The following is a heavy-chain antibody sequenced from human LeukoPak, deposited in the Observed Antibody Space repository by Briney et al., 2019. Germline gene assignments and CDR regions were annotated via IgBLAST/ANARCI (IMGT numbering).Heavy chain of an antibody. CDR3: ARYVPVRTGTTRASFDY. J-gene: IGHJ4*02. V-gene: IGHV4-34*01. CDR1: GGSFSDYD. CDR2: ISQSGST. D-gene: IGHD1-1*01. Sequence: SETLSLTCAVSGGSFSDYDWIWIRQPPGKGLEWIGEISQSGSTNCDPSLKSRVSMSIDTSKSQFFLNLRSVTAADTAVYYCARYVPVRTGTTRASFDYWGQGTLVTVSS.